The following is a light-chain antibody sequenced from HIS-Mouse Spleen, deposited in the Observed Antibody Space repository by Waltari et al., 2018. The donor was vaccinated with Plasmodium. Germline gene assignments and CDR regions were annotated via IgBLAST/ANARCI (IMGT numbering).Light chain of an antibody. J-gene: IGLJ2*01. Sequence: QSALTQPASVSGSPGQSITISCTGTSSDVGSYNLGYWYQQHPGKAPKLMIYEGSKRPSGVSNRFSGSKSGNTASLTISGLQAEDEADYYCCSYAGSSTFVVFGGGTKLTVL. CDR2: EGS. V-gene: IGLV2-23*03. CDR3: CSYAGSSTFVV. CDR1: SSDVGSYNL.